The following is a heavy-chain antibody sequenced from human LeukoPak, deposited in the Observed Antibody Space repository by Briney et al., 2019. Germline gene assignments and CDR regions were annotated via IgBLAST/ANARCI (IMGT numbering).Heavy chain of an antibody. D-gene: IGHD4-23*01. V-gene: IGHV3-21*01. J-gene: IGHJ4*02. CDR3: ARDYGGNYG. CDR1: GFTFSSYS. CDR2: ISSSSSYI. Sequence: GGSLRLSCAASGFTFSSYSMNWVRQAPGKGLEWVSSISSSSSYIYYADSVKGRFTIYSDNAKNSLYLQLHSLGAEDTAVYYCARDYGGNYGWGQGTLVTVSS.